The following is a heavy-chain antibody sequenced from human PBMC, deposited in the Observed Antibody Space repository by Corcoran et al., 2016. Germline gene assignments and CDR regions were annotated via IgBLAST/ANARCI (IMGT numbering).Heavy chain of an antibody. CDR1: GYSFTIYW. D-gene: IGHD6-19*01. V-gene: IGHV5-51*01. CDR2: IYPGESDT. CDR3: ARPAVAGTTIGEFAFDI. J-gene: IGHJ3*02. Sequence: EVQLVQSGAEVKKPGESLKISCKGSGYSFTIYWIGWVRQMPGKGLEWMGIIYPGESDTRYSPSFKGQVTISADKSISTAYLQWSSLKASDTAMDYCARPAVAGTTIGEFAFDIWGQGTMVTVSS.